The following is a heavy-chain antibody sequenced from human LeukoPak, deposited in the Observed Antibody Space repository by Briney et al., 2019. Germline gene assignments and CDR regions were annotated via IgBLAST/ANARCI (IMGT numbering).Heavy chain of an antibody. D-gene: IGHD5-18*01. V-gene: IGHV3-33*06. CDR1: GFTFSSYG. CDR3: AKDRYSYGSGFDY. CDR2: IWYDGSNK. Sequence: PGRSLRLSCAASGFTFSSYGMHRVRQAPGQGLEWVAVIWYDGSNKFYADSVKGRFTISRDNSKNTLYLQMNSLRAEDTAVYYCAKDRYSYGSGFDYWGQGTLVTVSS. J-gene: IGHJ4*02.